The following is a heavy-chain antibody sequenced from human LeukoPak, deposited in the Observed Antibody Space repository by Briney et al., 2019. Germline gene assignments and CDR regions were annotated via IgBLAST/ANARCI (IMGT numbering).Heavy chain of an antibody. J-gene: IGHJ3*02. CDR2: IYYSGST. CDR1: GGSISSSSYY. Sequence: PSETLSLTCTVSGGSISSSSYYWGWIRQPPGKGLEWIGSIYYSGSTYYNPSLKSRVTISVDTSKNQFSLKLSSVTAADTAVYYCARKVLLWFGGHDAFDIWGQGTMVTVSS. V-gene: IGHV4-39*07. D-gene: IGHD3-10*01. CDR3: ARKVLLWFGGHDAFDI.